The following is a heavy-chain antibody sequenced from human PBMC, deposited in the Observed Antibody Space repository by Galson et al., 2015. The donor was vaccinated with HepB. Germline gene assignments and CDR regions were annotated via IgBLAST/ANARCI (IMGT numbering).Heavy chain of an antibody. V-gene: IGHV3-33*06. D-gene: IGHD3-22*01. J-gene: IGHJ4*02. CDR2: IWYDGRDQ. CDR1: GFIFRNYG. Sequence: SLRLSCATSGFIFRNYGMHWVRQAPGKGLVWVAVIWYDGRDQKYADSVRGRFTISRDNSRNTLYLQMSSLRVEDTALYYCAKLDSSGCSWGQGTLVTVSS. CDR3: AKLDSSGCS.